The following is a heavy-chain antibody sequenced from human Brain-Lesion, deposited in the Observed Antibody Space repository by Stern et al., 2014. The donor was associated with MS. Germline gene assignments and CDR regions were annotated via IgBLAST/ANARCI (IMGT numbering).Heavy chain of an antibody. CDR1: GYIFTGYY. CDR2: INPNNGGI. D-gene: IGHD3-3*01. Sequence: QVQLGQSGAEVKKPGASVKGSCKTSGYIFTGYYIHWVRQAPGQGLEWMAWINPNNGGIKYAQKFQGRVTMSRDTSISTAYVELSSLTSDDTAVYYCARDQRGITIFGVVTDYYYLGMDVWGQGTTVTVSS. V-gene: IGHV1-2*02. CDR3: ARDQRGITIFGVVTDYYYLGMDV. J-gene: IGHJ6*02.